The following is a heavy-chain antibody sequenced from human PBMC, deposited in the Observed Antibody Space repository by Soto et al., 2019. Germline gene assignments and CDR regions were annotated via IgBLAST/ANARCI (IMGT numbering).Heavy chain of an antibody. D-gene: IGHD3-16*01. CDR1: GGLFSSFA. CDR2: IIPVFGTT. V-gene: IGHV1-69*01. Sequence: QGQLVQSGPEVKRPGSSVKISCKDSGGLFSSFAVSWVRQAPGQGLEWLGGIIPVFGTTNYAEKFQDRVTITEDDSTNTAYMELSGLKSGDTAIYYCGRGGGPYVWFNEFWGQGTLVTVTS. J-gene: IGHJ4*02. CDR3: GRGGGPYVWFNEF.